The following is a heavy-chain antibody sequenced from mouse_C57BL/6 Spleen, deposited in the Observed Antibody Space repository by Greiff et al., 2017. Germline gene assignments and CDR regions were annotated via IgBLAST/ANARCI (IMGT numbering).Heavy chain of an antibody. Sequence: VQLQQSVAELVRPGASVKLSCTASGFNIKNTYMHWVKQRPEQGLEWIGRIDPANGNTKYASKFQGKATLTADTSSNTAYLQLSSLTSEDTAVYYCARRDMTTQVLDYWGQGTTLTVSS. CDR1: GFNIKNTY. V-gene: IGHV14-3*01. D-gene: IGHD3-2*02. J-gene: IGHJ2*01. CDR3: ARRDMTTQVLDY. CDR2: IDPANGNT.